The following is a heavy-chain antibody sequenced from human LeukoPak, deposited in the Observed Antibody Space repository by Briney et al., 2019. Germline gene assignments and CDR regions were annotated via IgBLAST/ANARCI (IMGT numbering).Heavy chain of an antibody. Sequence: ASVKLSCKASGYTFTSYGISWVRQAPGQGLEWMGWISAYNGNTNYAQKLQGRVTMTTDTSTSTAYMELRSLRSDDTAVYYCARGRYSSGPRDWFDPWGQGTLVTVSS. D-gene: IGHD6-19*01. J-gene: IGHJ5*02. CDR3: ARGRYSSGPRDWFDP. V-gene: IGHV1-18*01. CDR2: ISAYNGNT. CDR1: GYTFTSYG.